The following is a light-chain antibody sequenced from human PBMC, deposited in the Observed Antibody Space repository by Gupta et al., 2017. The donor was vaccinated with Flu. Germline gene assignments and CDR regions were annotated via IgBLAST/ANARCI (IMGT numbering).Light chain of an antibody. CDR1: TFKFGSNY. V-gene: IGLV1-51*01. Sequence: KSVISCSGTTFKFGSNYVAWYQQFPGTAPKLLIEDDNKRPSGIPERFSCSRSGTSATLGIAELQTGDEATYYCGTWDMSLTAAVFGGGTDVTVL. CDR2: DDN. CDR3: GTWDMSLTAAV. J-gene: IGLJ3*02.